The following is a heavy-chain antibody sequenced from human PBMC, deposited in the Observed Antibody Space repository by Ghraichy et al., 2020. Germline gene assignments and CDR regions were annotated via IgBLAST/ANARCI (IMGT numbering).Heavy chain of an antibody. Sequence: GGSLRLSCAASGFTFKTYGMHWVRQAPGKGLEWVAVIWSDGSEKYYADSGKGRFTISRDNSKNTVYLEMNSLRAEDTAVYYCARLRDPYYYYYMDGWGKGTTVTVS. CDR3: ARLRDPYYYYYMDG. V-gene: IGHV3-33*01. J-gene: IGHJ6*03. CDR2: IWSDGSEK. CDR1: GFTFKTYG. D-gene: IGHD4-17*01.